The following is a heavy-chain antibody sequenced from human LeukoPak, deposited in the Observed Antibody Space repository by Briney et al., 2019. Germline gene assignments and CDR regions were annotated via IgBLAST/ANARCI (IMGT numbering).Heavy chain of an antibody. D-gene: IGHD2-2*01. CDR3: ATDIVVVPAAMGDY. CDR1: GYTLTELS. Sequence: ASVKVSCKVSGYTLTELSMHWVRQAPGKGLEWMGGFDPEDGETIYAQKFQGRVTMTEDTSTDAAYMELSSLRSEDTAVYYCATDIVVVPAAMGDYWGQGTLVTVSS. J-gene: IGHJ4*02. V-gene: IGHV1-24*01. CDR2: FDPEDGET.